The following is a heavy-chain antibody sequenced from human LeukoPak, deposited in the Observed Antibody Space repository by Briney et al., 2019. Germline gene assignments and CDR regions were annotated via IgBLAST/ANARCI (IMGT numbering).Heavy chain of an antibody. CDR1: GFTFSSYA. V-gene: IGHV3-23*01. D-gene: IGHD3-22*01. J-gene: IGHJ4*02. Sequence: GGSLRLSCAASGFTFSSYAMSWVRQAPGKGLEWVSAISGSGGSTYYADSVKGRFTISRDNSKNTLYLQMNSLRAEDTAVYYCARPPYDSSGYYFLLDYWGQGTLVTVSS. CDR2: ISGSGGST. CDR3: ARPPYDSSGYYFLLDY.